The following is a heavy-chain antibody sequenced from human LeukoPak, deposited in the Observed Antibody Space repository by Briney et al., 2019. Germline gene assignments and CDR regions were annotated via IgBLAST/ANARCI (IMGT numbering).Heavy chain of an antibody. CDR3: ARAQDFSDSSGPNYLDF. V-gene: IGHV4-4*07. Sequence: PSETLSLTCTVSGGSISSYYWSWIRQPAGKGLEWIGRIYTSGSTNYNPSLKSRVTISVDTSKNQFSLKLSSVTAADTAVYYCARAQDFSDSSGPNYLDFWGQGILVTVSS. D-gene: IGHD3-22*01. J-gene: IGHJ4*02. CDR1: GGSISSYY. CDR2: IYTSGST.